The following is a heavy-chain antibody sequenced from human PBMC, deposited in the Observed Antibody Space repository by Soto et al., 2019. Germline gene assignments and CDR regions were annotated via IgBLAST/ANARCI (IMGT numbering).Heavy chain of an antibody. CDR1: GFSLNSRAMG. J-gene: IGHJ5*02. V-gene: IGHV2-5*02. CDR3: AHRSTYGARFAP. Sequence: QITLKESGPTLVKPTQTLTLTCTFSGFSLNSRAMGVGWIRQPPGKALEWLALIFWDDDKRYSPSLKDRLTITKDTSKNQVVLTMTNMDPVDTGTYYCAHRSTYGARFAPWGQGILVPVSS. CDR2: IFWDDDK. D-gene: IGHD4-17*01.